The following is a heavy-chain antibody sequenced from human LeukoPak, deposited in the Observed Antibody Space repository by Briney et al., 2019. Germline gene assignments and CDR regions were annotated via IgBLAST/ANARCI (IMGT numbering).Heavy chain of an antibody. J-gene: IGHJ4*02. V-gene: IGHV3-48*03. Sequence: GGSLRLSCAASGFTFRSYEMNWVRQAPGKGLEWVSYVNSGGDTKYYADSVKGRFTISRDNAKNSLYLQMNSLRAEDTAVYYCARGYYRSSWSGFLDYWGQGTLVTVSS. CDR3: ARGYYRSSWSGFLDY. CDR2: VNSGGDTK. CDR1: GFTFRSYE. D-gene: IGHD6-13*01.